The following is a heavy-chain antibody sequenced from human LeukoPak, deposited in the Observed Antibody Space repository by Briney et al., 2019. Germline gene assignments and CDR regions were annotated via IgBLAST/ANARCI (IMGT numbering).Heavy chain of an antibody. Sequence: SVKVSCKASGGTFSSYAISWVRQAPGQGLEWRGGIIPNFGTANYAQKFQGRVTITADESTSTAYLELSSLRSEDTAVYYCARDLQQQWLDYYYYGMDVWGQGTTVTVSS. V-gene: IGHV1-69*01. CDR2: IIPNFGTA. D-gene: IGHD6-19*01. CDR1: GGTFSSYA. CDR3: ARDLQQQWLDYYYYGMDV. J-gene: IGHJ6*02.